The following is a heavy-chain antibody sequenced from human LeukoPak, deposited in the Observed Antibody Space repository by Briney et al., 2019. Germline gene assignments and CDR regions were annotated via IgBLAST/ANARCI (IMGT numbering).Heavy chain of an antibody. D-gene: IGHD5-18*01. CDR1: GGSISSGGYY. CDR2: IYYSGST. V-gene: IGHV4-31*03. CDR3: ARLRHNGYSYGYVDY. Sequence: SEPLSLTCTVSGGSISSGGYYWSWIRQHPGKGLEWIGYIYYSGSTYYNPSLRSRITISLDTSKNQFSLKLSSVIAADTAVYYCARLRHNGYSYGYVDYWGQGTLVTVSS. J-gene: IGHJ4*02.